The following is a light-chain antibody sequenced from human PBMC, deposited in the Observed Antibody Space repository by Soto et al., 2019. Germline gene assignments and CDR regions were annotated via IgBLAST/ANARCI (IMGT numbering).Light chain of an antibody. Sequence: EIVWTQSPGTLSLSPGERATLSCRASESVSSSYLAWYQQKPGQAPRVLIYGASSRATGIPDRFSGSGSGTDFTLTISRVEPEDFAVYYCQQYGRTPLTFGGGTKVEIK. CDR2: GAS. V-gene: IGKV3-20*01. CDR1: ESVSSSY. J-gene: IGKJ4*01. CDR3: QQYGRTPLT.